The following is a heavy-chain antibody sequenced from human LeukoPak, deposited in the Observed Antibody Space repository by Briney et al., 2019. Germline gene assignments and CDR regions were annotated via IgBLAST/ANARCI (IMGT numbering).Heavy chain of an antibody. CDR3: ARVNYDFWSGYPKYYYGMDV. V-gene: IGHV4-59*01. CDR2: IYYSGST. Sequence: SETLSLTCTVSGGSISSYYWSWIRQPPGKGLEWIGYIYYSGSTNYNPSLKSRVTISVDTSKNQFSLKLSSVTAADTAVYYCARVNYDFWSGYPKYYYGMDVWGQGTTVTVSS. CDR1: GGSISSYY. D-gene: IGHD3-3*01. J-gene: IGHJ6*02.